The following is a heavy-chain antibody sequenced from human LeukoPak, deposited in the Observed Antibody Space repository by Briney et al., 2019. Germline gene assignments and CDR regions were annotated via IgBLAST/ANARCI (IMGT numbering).Heavy chain of an antibody. CDR3: ARRVISEFSIDKGNWLDP. Sequence: SETLSLTCTVSGGSISSFHWSWIRQSPGKGLEWIGYILSSGSTHHNPSLTSRISLSVDTSKNQFSLKLSSVTAADTAVYYCARRVISEFSIDKGNWLDPWGQGTLVTVSS. J-gene: IGHJ5*02. V-gene: IGHV4-4*09. CDR2: ILSSGST. CDR1: GGSISSFH. D-gene: IGHD3-3*02.